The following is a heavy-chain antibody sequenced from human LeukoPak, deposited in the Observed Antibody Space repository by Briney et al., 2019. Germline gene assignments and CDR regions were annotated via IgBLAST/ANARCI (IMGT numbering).Heavy chain of an antibody. V-gene: IGHV4-34*01. Sequence: SETLSLTCAVYGGSFSGFYWTWIRQPPGKGLEWIGEINHSGSTNYNPSLKSRVTISVDTSKNQFSLKLSSVTAADTAVYYCARRKYYGSGSSGFDIWGQGTMVTVSS. D-gene: IGHD3-10*01. CDR3: ARRKYYGSGSSGFDI. CDR1: GGSFSGFY. CDR2: INHSGST. J-gene: IGHJ3*02.